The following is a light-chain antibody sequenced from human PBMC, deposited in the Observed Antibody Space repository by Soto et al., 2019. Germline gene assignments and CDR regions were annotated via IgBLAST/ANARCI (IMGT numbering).Light chain of an antibody. CDR3: MLSYRGDYV. Sequence: QAFVTQEPSLTVAPGVTVTLTCCSSTGAVTTGHYPYWFQLKPGQVPRPLIYDTSNKFSWTPVRFSGSPLGGKAALTLSGAQPEDEADYYCMLSYRGDYVFGPGTKVTVL. CDR2: DTS. V-gene: IGLV7-46*01. CDR1: TGAVTTGHY. J-gene: IGLJ1*01.